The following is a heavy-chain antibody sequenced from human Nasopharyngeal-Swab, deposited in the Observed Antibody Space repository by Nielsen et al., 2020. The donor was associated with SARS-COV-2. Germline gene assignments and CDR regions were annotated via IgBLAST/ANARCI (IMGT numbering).Heavy chain of an antibody. CDR3: ATVHAWGGYRHNFDY. D-gene: IGHD5-12*01. Sequence: VRHAPGQGLEWMGGFDPGDGETIYAQKFQGRVTMTEDTSTDTAYMELSSLRSEDTAVYYCATVHAWGGYRHNFDYWGQGTLVTVSS. CDR2: FDPGDGET. J-gene: IGHJ4*02. V-gene: IGHV1-24*01.